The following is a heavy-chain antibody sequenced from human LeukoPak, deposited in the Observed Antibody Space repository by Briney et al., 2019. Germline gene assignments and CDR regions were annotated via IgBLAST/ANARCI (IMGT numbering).Heavy chain of an antibody. D-gene: IGHD6-6*01. Sequence: AASVKVSCKASGGTFSSYAISWVRQAPGQGLEWMGGIIPIFGTANYAQKFQGRVTITTDESTSTAYMELSSLRSEDTAVYYCARGSIAARNYYYYYMDVWGKGTTVTVSS. V-gene: IGHV1-69*05. J-gene: IGHJ6*03. CDR2: IIPIFGTA. CDR3: ARGSIAARNYYYYYMDV. CDR1: GGTFSSYA.